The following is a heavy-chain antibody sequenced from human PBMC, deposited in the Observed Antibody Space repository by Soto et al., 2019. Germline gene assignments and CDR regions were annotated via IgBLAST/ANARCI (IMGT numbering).Heavy chain of an antibody. V-gene: IGHV1-2*02. CDR3: ARDLYYDFWSGYSYYYGMDV. D-gene: IGHD3-3*01. CDR2: INPNSGGT. J-gene: IGHJ6*02. CDR1: GYTFTGYY. Sequence: ASVKVSCKASGYTFTGYYMHWVRQAPGQGLGWMGWINPNSGGTNYAQKFQGRVTMTRDTSISAAYMELSRLRSDDTAVYYCARDLYYDFWSGYSYYYGMDVWGQGTTVTVSS.